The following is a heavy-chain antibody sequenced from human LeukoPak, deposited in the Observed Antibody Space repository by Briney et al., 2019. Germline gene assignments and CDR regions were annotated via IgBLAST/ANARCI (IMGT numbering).Heavy chain of an antibody. D-gene: IGHD3-22*01. J-gene: IGHJ3*02. CDR1: GYSFTSYW. V-gene: IGHV5-51*01. CDR3: ARLLRNYYDSSGYHDAFDI. CDR2: IYPGDSDT. Sequence: KLGESLKISCEGSGYSFTSYWIGWVRQMPGKGLEWMGIIYPGDSDTRYSPSFQGQVTISADKSISTAYLQRSSLKASDTAMYYCARLLRNYYDSSGYHDAFDIWGQGTMVTVSS.